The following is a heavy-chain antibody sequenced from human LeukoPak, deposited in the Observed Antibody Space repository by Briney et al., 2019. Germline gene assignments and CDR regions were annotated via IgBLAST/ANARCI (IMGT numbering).Heavy chain of an antibody. CDR1: GYSFTSYW. J-gene: IGHJ3*02. D-gene: IGHD3-22*01. V-gene: IGHV5-51*01. CDR3: ARHALDHYYDSSGYYYWVDI. Sequence: GESLKISCKGSGYSFTSYWIGWVRHMPGKGLGWMGIIYPGDSDTRYSPSFQGQVTISADKSISTAYLQWSSLKASDTAMYYCARHALDHYYDSSGYYYWVDIWGQGTMVTVSS. CDR2: IYPGDSDT.